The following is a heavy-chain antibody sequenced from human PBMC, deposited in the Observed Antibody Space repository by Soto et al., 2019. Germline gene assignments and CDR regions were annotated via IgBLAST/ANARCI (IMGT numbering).Heavy chain of an antibody. CDR3: APAPRRLALCYYGSGSYYTRFGMDV. Sequence: SVKVSCKASGGTFSSYAISWVRQAPGQGLEWMGGIIPIFGTANYAQKFQGRVTITADESTSTAYRELSSLRSEDTDVYYCAPAPRRLALCYYGSGSYYTRFGMDVWGQGTTVTVSS. D-gene: IGHD3-10*01. CDR1: GGTFSSYA. V-gene: IGHV1-69*13. CDR2: IIPIFGTA. J-gene: IGHJ6*02.